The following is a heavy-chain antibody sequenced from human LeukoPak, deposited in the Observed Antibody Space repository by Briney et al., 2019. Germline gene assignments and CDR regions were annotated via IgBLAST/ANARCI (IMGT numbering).Heavy chain of an antibody. D-gene: IGHD1-14*01. V-gene: IGHV4-39*01. CDR2: IYYSGST. Sequence: PSETLSLTCTVSGGSISSSSYYWGWIRQPPGKGLEWIGSIYYSGSTYYNPSLKSRVTISVDTSKNQFSLKLSSVTAADTAVYYCARRGIFDAFDIWGQETMVTVSS. CDR1: GGSISSSSYY. J-gene: IGHJ3*02. CDR3: ARRGIFDAFDI.